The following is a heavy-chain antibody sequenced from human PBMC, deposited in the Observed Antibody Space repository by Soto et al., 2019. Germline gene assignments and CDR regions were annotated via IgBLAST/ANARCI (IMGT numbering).Heavy chain of an antibody. J-gene: IGHJ4*02. CDR2: IIPIFGTA. V-gene: IGHV1-69*01. D-gene: IGHD5-12*01. CDR1: GGTFSSYA. Sequence: QVQLVQSGAEVKKPGSSVKVSCKASGGTFSSYAISWLRQAPGQGLEWLGGIIPIFGTANYAQKFQGRVTITADESTMAAYMELSSLRSEDQAVYYCARDGGRDGYNLADHFDYWGQGTLVTVSS. CDR3: ARDGGRDGYNLADHFDY.